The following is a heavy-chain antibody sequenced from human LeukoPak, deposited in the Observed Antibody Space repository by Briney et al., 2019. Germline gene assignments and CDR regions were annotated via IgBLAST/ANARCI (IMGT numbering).Heavy chain of an antibody. CDR2: IYTSEST. D-gene: IGHD3-3*01. V-gene: IGHV4-61*02. CDR1: GASISSGTYY. CDR3: ARDRYDFWSGYYWFDP. J-gene: IGHJ5*02. Sequence: SQTLSLTCTVSGASISSGTYYWSWIRQPAGKGLEWIGRIYTSESTNYNPSLRGRVTISVDTSKSQFSLKLSSVTAADTAVYYCARDRYDFWSGYYWFDPWGQGTLVTVSS.